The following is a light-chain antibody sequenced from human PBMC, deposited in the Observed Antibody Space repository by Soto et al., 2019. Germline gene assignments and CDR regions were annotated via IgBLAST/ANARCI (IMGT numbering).Light chain of an antibody. CDR2: GAS. Sequence: EVATTQYKAPLAFSPGGRATLACRASQSVGTKLAWYQQTRGQAPRLLIYGASNRATGVPARFSGSVSGTEFTLTISSLQSEDFAVYYCQQYSSWLWTFGQGTKVDIK. CDR1: QSVGTK. CDR3: QQYSSWLWT. V-gene: IGKV3-15*01. J-gene: IGKJ1*01.